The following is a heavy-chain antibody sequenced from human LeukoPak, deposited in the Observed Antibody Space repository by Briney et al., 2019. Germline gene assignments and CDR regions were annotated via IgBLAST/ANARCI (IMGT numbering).Heavy chain of an antibody. V-gene: IGHV1-24*01. Sequence: ASVKVSCKVSGYTLTELSMHWVRQAPGKGLEWMGGFDPEDGETIYAQKFQGRVTMTTDTSTSTAYMELRSLRSDDTAVYYCARVKYQLLCEDYWGQGTLVTVSS. D-gene: IGHD2-2*01. J-gene: IGHJ4*02. CDR2: FDPEDGET. CDR3: ARVKYQLLCEDY. CDR1: GYTLTELS.